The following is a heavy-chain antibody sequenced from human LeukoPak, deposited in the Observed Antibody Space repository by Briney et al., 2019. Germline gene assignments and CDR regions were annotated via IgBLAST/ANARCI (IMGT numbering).Heavy chain of an antibody. CDR3: AREGYLPHRYYYDSSGYWFDY. D-gene: IGHD3-22*01. J-gene: IGHJ4*02. CDR1: GGSISSSSYY. V-gene: IGHV4-39*02. CDR2: IYYSGST. Sequence: PSETLSLTCTVSGGSISSSSYYWGWIRQPPGKGLEWIGSIYYSGSTYYNPSLKSRVTISVDTSKNQFSLKLSSVTAADTAVYYCAREGYLPHRYYYDSSGYWFDYWGQGTLVTVSS.